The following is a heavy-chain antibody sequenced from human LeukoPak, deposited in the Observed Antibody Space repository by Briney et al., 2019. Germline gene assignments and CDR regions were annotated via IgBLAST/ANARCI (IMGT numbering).Heavy chain of an antibody. J-gene: IGHJ3*02. D-gene: IGHD7-27*01. CDR3: ARGVWGDAFDI. Sequence: SVKVSCKASGYTFYSHGVTWVRQAPGQGLEWMGWISTFTGNTNYAQKFQDRVTMTTDTSTSTAYMELRSLRSDDTAMYYCARGVWGDAFDIWGQGTTVTVSS. CDR2: ISTFTGNT. V-gene: IGHV1-18*01. CDR1: GYTFYSHG.